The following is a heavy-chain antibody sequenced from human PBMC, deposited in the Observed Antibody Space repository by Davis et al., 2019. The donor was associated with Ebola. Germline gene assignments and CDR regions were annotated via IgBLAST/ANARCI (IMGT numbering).Heavy chain of an antibody. Sequence: PGGSLRLSCAASGFTFSNAWMSWVRQAPGKGLEWVSYISSSSSTIYYADSVKGRFTTSRDNSKNTLYLQMNSLRAEDTAVYYCARQTGLDYWGQGTLVTVSS. D-gene: IGHD7-27*01. CDR2: ISSSSSTI. CDR3: ARQTGLDY. V-gene: IGHV3-48*01. CDR1: GFTFSNAW. J-gene: IGHJ4*02.